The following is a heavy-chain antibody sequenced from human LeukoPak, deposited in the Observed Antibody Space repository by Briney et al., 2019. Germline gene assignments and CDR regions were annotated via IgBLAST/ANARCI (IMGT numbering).Heavy chain of an antibody. D-gene: IGHD5-18*01. CDR2: IYYSGST. CDR1: GGSISSGTYY. V-gene: IGHV4-39*01. J-gene: IGHJ3*02. Sequence: SETLSLTCSVSGGSISSGTYYWGWIRQPPGKGLEWIGSIYYSGSTYYNPSLTSRVTISADTSKNQFSLKLSSVTAADTAVYYCARHRVEVRGYSYGRAQIGAFDIWGQGTMVTVSS. CDR3: ARHRVEVRGYSYGRAQIGAFDI.